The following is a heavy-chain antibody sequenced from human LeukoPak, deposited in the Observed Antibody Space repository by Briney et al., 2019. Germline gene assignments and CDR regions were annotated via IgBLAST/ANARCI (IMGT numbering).Heavy chain of an antibody. V-gene: IGHV4-34*01. J-gene: IGHJ4*02. CDR3: ARAGSGSAVDY. D-gene: IGHD3-10*01. CDR1: GGSFSGYY. CDR2: INHSGST. Sequence: SETLSLTCAVYGGSFSGYYWSWIRHPPGKGLEWIGEINHSGSTNYNPSRKSPVTLSVDTRKNQFSLKLSSVTPAGPAVVYCARAGSGSAVDYWGQGTLVTVSS.